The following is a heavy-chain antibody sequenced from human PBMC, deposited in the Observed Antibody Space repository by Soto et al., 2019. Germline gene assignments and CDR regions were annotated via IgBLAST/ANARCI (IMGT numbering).Heavy chain of an antibody. J-gene: IGHJ5*02. CDR3: ARHSYYYGSTYGCWLDP. Sequence: QLQLQESGPGLVKPSETLSLTCTVSGGSISSSSYYWGWIRQPPGKGLEWIGSIYYSGSTYYNPSLKSRVTISVDTSKNQFSLKLSSLTAADTAVYYCARHSYYYGSTYGCWLDPWGQGTLVTVSS. CDR2: IYYSGST. V-gene: IGHV4-39*01. CDR1: GGSISSSSYY. D-gene: IGHD3-10*01.